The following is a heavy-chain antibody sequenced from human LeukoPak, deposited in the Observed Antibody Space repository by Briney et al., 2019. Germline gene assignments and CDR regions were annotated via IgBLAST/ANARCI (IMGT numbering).Heavy chain of an antibody. D-gene: IGHD3-10*01. CDR3: AKGNKLYYYGSGSYPQGFDY. J-gene: IGHJ4*02. V-gene: IGHV3-9*01. Sequence: PGRSLRLSCAASGFTFDDYAMHWVRQAPGKGLDWVSGISWNSGSIGYADSVKGRFTISRDNAKNSLYLQMNSLRAEDTALYYCAKGNKLYYYGSGSYPQGFDYWGQGTLVTVSS. CDR1: GFTFDDYA. CDR2: ISWNSGSI.